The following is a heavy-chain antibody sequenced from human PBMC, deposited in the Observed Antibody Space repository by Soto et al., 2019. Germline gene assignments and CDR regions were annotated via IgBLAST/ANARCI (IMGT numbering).Heavy chain of an antibody. CDR3: ARGGGGGLFEH. J-gene: IGHJ4*02. Sequence: GGSLRLSCATSGFPFSDYYMSWIRQAPGKGLEWLSHISPKSTYRNYADSVKGRFTVSRDNTKSSLFLQMNSLGVEDTAVYYCARGGGGGLFEHWGQGVLVTVSS. CDR2: ISPKSTYR. V-gene: IGHV3-11*06. CDR1: GFPFSDYY. D-gene: IGHD2-21*01.